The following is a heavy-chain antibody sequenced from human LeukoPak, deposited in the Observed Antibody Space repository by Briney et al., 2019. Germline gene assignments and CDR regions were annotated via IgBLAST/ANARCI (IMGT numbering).Heavy chain of an antibody. CDR2: ISSSSRVI. CDR1: GFTFSSYE. CDR3: AKVPLRSGWKVFDY. D-gene: IGHD6-19*01. Sequence: GGSLRLSCAASGFTFSSYEMNWVRQAPGKGLEWVSSISSSSRVIYYADSVKGRFTISRDNSKNTLYLQMNSLRAEDTAVYYCAKVPLRSGWKVFDYWGQGTLVTVSS. J-gene: IGHJ4*02. V-gene: IGHV3-23*01.